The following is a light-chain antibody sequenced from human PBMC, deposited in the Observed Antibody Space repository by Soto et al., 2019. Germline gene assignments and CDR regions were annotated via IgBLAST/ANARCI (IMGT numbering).Light chain of an antibody. V-gene: IGKV3-15*01. J-gene: IGKJ1*01. CDR3: QQFNNWPQT. CDR2: GAS. CDR1: QSVSSN. Sequence: MTQSPSSFSASPGERATLSCRASQSVSSNLAWYQQKGGQAPRLLIYGASTRATGIPARFSGSGSGTEFTLTISSLQSEDFAVYFCQQFNNWPQTFGQGTKV.